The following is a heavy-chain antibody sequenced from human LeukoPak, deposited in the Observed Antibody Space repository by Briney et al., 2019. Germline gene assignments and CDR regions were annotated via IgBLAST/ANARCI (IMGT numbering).Heavy chain of an antibody. CDR1: GFTFSSYG. Sequence: GGSLRLSCAASGFTFSSYGMHWVRQAPGKGLEWVAVIWCDGSNKYYADSVKGRFTISRDNSKNTLYLQMNSLRAEDTAVYYCARDRRITMVRGALDYWGQGTLVTVSS. CDR3: ARDRRITMVRGALDY. J-gene: IGHJ4*02. D-gene: IGHD3-10*01. CDR2: IWCDGSNK. V-gene: IGHV3-33*01.